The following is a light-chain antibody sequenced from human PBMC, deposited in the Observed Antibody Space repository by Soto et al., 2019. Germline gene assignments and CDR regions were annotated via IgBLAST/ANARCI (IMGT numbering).Light chain of an antibody. CDR2: AAS. V-gene: IGKV1-39*01. CDR3: QRSYNTWT. Sequence: DIQMTQSPSSLSASVGDRVTITCRASQSISSYLNWYQQKPGKAPKVLIYAASSLQSGVPTRFRGSGSGTDFTLTISSLQPEDFATYYCQRSYNTWTFGQGTKVDIK. J-gene: IGKJ1*01. CDR1: QSISSY.